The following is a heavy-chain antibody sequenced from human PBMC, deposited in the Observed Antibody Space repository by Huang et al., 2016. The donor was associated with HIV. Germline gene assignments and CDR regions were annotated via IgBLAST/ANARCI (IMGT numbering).Heavy chain of an antibody. V-gene: IGHV1-8*03. CDR3: ARGPTTGYSSGWYRGNWYFDL. CDR2: MNPNSGNT. J-gene: IGHJ2*01. Sequence: QVQLVQSGAEVKKPGASVKVSCKASGYTFTSYDINWVRQATGQGLEWMGWMNPNSGNTGYAQKFQGRFTITRNTSISTAYMELSRLRSEDTAVYYCARGPTTGYSSGWYRGNWYFDLWGRGTLVTVSS. D-gene: IGHD6-19*01. CDR1: GYTFTSYD.